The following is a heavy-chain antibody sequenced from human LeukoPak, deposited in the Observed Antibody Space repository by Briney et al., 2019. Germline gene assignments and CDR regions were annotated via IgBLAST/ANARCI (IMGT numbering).Heavy chain of an antibody. Sequence: GGSLRLSCAASGLTFSSYAMSWVRQAPGKGLEWVSAISGSGGSTYYADSVKGRFTISRDNSKNTLYLQMNSLRAEDTAVYYCANLFDYGDYAGYWGQGTLVTVSS. CDR2: ISGSGGST. CDR1: GLTFSSYA. V-gene: IGHV3-23*01. CDR3: ANLFDYGDYAGY. D-gene: IGHD4-17*01. J-gene: IGHJ4*02.